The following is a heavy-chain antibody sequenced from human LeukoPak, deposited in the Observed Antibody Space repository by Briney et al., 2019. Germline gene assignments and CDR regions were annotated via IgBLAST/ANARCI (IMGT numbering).Heavy chain of an antibody. D-gene: IGHD6-13*01. V-gene: IGHV1-18*01. Sequence: EASVKVSCKASGYTFTSYGISWVRQAPGQGLEWMGWISAYNGNTNYAQKLQGRVTMTTDTSTSTAYMELRSLRSEDTAVYYCARDPRIAAAGPFDYWGQGTLVTVSS. CDR1: GYTFTSYG. J-gene: IGHJ4*02. CDR3: ARDPRIAAAGPFDY. CDR2: ISAYNGNT.